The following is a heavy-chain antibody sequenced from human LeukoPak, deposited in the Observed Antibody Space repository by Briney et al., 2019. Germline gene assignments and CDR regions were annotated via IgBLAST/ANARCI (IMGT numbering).Heavy chain of an antibody. J-gene: IGHJ6*02. CDR3: ARVSQSDSYGYGMDV. V-gene: IGHV4-59*01. Sequence: PSETLSLTCTVSGGSISSYYWSWIRQPPGKGLEWIGYIYYSGSTNYNPSLKSRVTISVDTSKNQFSLKLSSVTAADTAVYYCARVSQSDSYGYGMDVWSQGTTVTVSS. D-gene: IGHD5-18*01. CDR1: GGSISSYY. CDR2: IYYSGST.